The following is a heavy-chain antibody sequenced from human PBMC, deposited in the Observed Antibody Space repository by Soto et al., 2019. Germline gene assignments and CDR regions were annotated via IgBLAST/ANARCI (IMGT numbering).Heavy chain of an antibody. D-gene: IGHD3-22*01. V-gene: IGHV4-59*01. Sequence: QVQLQESGPGLVKPSETLSLTCTVSGGSISSYYWSWIRQPPGKGLEWIGYIYYSGSTNYNPSLKSRVTIQVYTSQNHLPLQLRSVTDADTSVYYCEREVLYYDSSGHLGYAFDLWGQGTLVTVSS. CDR2: IYYSGST. CDR3: EREVLYYDSSGHLGYAFDL. CDR1: GGSISSYY. J-gene: IGHJ3*01.